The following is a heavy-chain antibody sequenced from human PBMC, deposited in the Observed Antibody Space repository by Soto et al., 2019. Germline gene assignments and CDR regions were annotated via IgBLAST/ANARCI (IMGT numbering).Heavy chain of an antibody. V-gene: IGHV4-30-4*08. CDR3: AREDDGGDRDYYGLDV. CDR1: GGSISGDYYH. D-gene: IGHD2-21*02. CDR2: IHFSGSV. Sequence: QVQLQQSGPGLVKPSQTLSLTCTVSGGSISGDYYHWTWIRQSPGKGLEWIGYIHFSGSVLYNPSFKSRPTISVDTSKNQCSLHRRSVTAADTAVYFCAREDDGGDRDYYGLDVWGQGTTVTVSS. J-gene: IGHJ6*02.